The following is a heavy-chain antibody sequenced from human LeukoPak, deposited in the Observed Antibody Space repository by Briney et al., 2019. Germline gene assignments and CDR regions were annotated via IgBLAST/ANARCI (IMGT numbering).Heavy chain of an antibody. Sequence: PGGSLRLSCAASGFTFDDYTMHWVRQAPGEGLEWVSLISWDGGSTHYADPVKGRFTISRDNSKNSLYLQMNSLRTEDTALYNCAKGLVVAGDAFDIWGQGTVVTVSS. CDR3: AKGLVVAGDAFDI. J-gene: IGHJ3*02. V-gene: IGHV3-43*01. D-gene: IGHD6-19*01. CDR1: GFTFDDYT. CDR2: ISWDGGST.